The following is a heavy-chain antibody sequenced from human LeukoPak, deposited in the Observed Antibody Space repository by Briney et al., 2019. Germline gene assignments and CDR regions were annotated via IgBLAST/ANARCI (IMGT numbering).Heavy chain of an antibody. J-gene: IGHJ4*02. Sequence: GASVKVSCKAFGYSFTRYAMHWVRQAPGQRLEWMGWINAGNGNTKYSQKFQGRVTITRDTSASTVYMELSSLRSEDTAVYYCARGGSSSWYPTAIDYWGQGTLVTVSS. D-gene: IGHD6-13*01. CDR2: INAGNGNT. CDR1: GYSFTRYA. CDR3: ARGGSSSWYPTAIDY. V-gene: IGHV1-3*01.